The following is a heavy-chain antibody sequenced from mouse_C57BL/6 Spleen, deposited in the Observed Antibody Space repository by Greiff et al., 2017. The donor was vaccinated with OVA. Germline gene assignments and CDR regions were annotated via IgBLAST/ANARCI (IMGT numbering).Heavy chain of an antibody. CDR2: FDPNSGGT. CDR3: ARSGDYYGSSLYAMDY. Sequence: VQLQQPGAELVKPGASVKLSCKASGYTFTSYWMHWVKQRPGRGLEWIGRFDPNSGGTKYNEKFKSKATLTVDKPSSTAYMQLSSLTSEDSAVYYCARSGDYYGSSLYAMDYWGQGTSVTVSS. CDR1: GYTFTSYW. J-gene: IGHJ4*01. D-gene: IGHD1-1*01. V-gene: IGHV1-72*01.